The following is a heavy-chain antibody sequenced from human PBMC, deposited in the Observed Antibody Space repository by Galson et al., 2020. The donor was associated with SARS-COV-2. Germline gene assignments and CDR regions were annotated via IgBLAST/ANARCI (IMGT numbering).Heavy chain of an antibody. CDR1: GYTFTDYY. Sequence: ASVKVSCKASGYTFTDYYINWVRQAPGQGLEWMGWINPNTGDTKTAERFQGRVTMTRDTSISTAYMELSRLQSDDTAVFYCARVFGEWELLDFYYYGMDLWGQGTTVTVSS. D-gene: IGHD1-26*01. CDR2: INPNTGDT. V-gene: IGHV1-2*02. J-gene: IGHJ6*02. CDR3: ARVFGEWELLDFYYYGMDL.